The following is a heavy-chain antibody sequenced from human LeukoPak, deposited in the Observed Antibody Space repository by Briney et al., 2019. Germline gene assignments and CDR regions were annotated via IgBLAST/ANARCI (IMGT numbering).Heavy chain of an antibody. D-gene: IGHD6-13*01. J-gene: IGHJ4*02. V-gene: IGHV3-23*01. CDR1: GFTFSSYA. CDR3: AKVRSSWRLPVDY. Sequence: GGSLRLSCAASGFTFSSYAMSWVRQAPGKGLEWVSAISGSGGSTYYGDSVKGRFTIPRDNSKNTLYLQMNSLRAEDTAVYYCAKVRSSWRLPVDYWGRGTLVTVSS. CDR2: ISGSGGST.